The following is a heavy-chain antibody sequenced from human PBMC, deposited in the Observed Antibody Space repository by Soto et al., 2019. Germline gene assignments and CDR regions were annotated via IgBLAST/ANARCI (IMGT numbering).Heavy chain of an antibody. CDR3: ARRV. J-gene: IGHJ4*02. V-gene: IGHV3-23*01. Sequence: EVQVSESGGGLVQPGGSLRLSCATSGFTFSNYPMNWVRQAPGKGLEWVSGISAGGDSTYYADSVKGRFTIFRDNSKNSVSRQMNSLRVEDTAVYYCARRVWGPGTLVTVSS. CDR2: ISAGGDST. CDR1: GFTFSNYP.